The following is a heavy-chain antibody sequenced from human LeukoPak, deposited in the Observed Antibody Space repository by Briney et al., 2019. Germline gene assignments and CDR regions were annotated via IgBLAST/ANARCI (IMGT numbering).Heavy chain of an antibody. J-gene: IGHJ4*02. D-gene: IGHD3-22*01. CDR3: ARDYSRSLDYFDY. CDR2: ISSSSSYI. CDR1: GFTFSSYS. Sequence: GVLRLSCAASGFTFSSYSMNWGRQAPGKGLEWVSSISSSSSYIYYADSVKGRFTISRDNAKNSLYLQMNSLRAEDTAVYYCARDYSRSLDYFDYWGQGTLVTVSS. V-gene: IGHV3-21*01.